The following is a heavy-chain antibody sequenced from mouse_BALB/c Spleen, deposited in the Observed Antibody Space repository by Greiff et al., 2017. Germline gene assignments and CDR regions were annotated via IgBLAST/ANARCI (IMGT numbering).Heavy chain of an antibody. Sequence: EVHLVESGGGLVKPGGSLKLSCAASGFTFSDYYMYWVRQTPEKRLEWVATISDGGSYTYYPDSVKGRFTISRDNAKNNLYLQMSSLKSEDTAMYYCARELRRGFAYWGQGTLVTVSA. CDR3: ARELRRGFAY. D-gene: IGHD2-4*01. V-gene: IGHV5-4*02. J-gene: IGHJ3*01. CDR2: ISDGGSYT. CDR1: GFTFSDYY.